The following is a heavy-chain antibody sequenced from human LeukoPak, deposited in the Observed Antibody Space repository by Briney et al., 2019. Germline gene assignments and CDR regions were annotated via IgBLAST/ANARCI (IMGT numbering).Heavy chain of an antibody. V-gene: IGHV1-46*01. CDR2: INPSGGST. CDR1: GYSFTSYY. J-gene: IGHJ4*02. Sequence: GASVKVSCKASGYSFTSYYMHWVRLAPGQGLEWMGVINPSGGSTRYAQKFQDRVTMTRDMSTSTVYMELSSLRSEDTAVYYCAREGVSGSYLEYWGQGTLVTVSS. CDR3: AREGVSGSYLEY. D-gene: IGHD1-26*01.